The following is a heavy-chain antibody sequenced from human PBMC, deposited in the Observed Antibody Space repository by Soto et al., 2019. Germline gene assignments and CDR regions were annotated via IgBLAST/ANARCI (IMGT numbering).Heavy chain of an antibody. D-gene: IGHD2-2*01. Sequence: GGSLRLSCAASGFSLSNYGMHWVRQAPGKGLEWVAVIWHDRSIQQYADSVKGRFTISRDNSKNTLSLQMNSLGAEDTAMYYCATDKSSSPFDYWGPGTLVTVSS. CDR1: GFSLSNYG. J-gene: IGHJ4*02. CDR2: IWHDRSIQ. V-gene: IGHV3-33*01. CDR3: ATDKSSSPFDY.